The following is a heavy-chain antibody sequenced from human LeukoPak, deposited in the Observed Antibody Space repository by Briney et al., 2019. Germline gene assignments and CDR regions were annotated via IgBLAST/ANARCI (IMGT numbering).Heavy chain of an antibody. Sequence: SETLSLTCTVSGDSISSYYWSWIRQPPGKGLEWIGYIYNSGSTNYNPSLKSRVTISVDTSKNQFSLNLSSVTAADTAVYYCARGSGYGDYRLDYWGQGTLVTVSS. V-gene: IGHV4-59*01. CDR1: GDSISSYY. CDR3: ARGSGYGDYRLDY. J-gene: IGHJ4*02. D-gene: IGHD4-17*01. CDR2: IYNSGST.